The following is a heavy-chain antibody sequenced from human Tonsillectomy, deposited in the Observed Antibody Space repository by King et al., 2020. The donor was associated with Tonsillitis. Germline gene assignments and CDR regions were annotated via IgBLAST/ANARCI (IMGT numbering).Heavy chain of an antibody. D-gene: IGHD1-26*01. Sequence: VQLVESGGGLIQPGGSLRLSCAASAFTVSSDYMSWVRQAPGKGLEWVSVIYSDGTIYYADSVKGGFTVSRDNSKSTLYLQMNTLTAEDTAVYYCAKWELPEGSAFDIWGQGTLVTVSS. J-gene: IGHJ3*02. CDR3: AKWELPEGSAFDI. CDR1: AFTVSSDY. V-gene: IGHV3-53*01. CDR2: IYSDGTI.